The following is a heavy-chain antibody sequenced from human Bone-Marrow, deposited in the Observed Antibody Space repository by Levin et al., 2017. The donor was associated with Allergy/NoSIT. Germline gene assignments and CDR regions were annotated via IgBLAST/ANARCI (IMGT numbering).Heavy chain of an antibody. CDR3: AREGTPQSWDW. Sequence: SETLSLTCSVSGGSISNSYWSWIRQPPGKGLEWIGYIYYSGTTYYNPSLKSRVTVSVDTSKNQFSLRLKNVTAADTAVYYCAREGTPQSWDWWGRGILVTVSS. CDR1: GGSISNSY. D-gene: IGHD1-14*01. CDR2: IYYSGTT. V-gene: IGHV4-59*12. J-gene: IGHJ4*02.